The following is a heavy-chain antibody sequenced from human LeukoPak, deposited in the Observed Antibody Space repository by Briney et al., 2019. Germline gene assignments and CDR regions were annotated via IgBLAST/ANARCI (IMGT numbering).Heavy chain of an antibody. J-gene: IGHJ6*04. Sequence: SETLSLTCAVYGGSFSGYYWSWIRQHPGKGLEWIGEINHSGSTNYNPSLKSRVTISVDTSKNQFSLKLSSVTAADTAVYYCARVVGRMDVWGKGTTVTVSS. V-gene: IGHV4-34*01. CDR1: GGSFSGYY. CDR2: INHSGST. CDR3: ARVVGRMDV.